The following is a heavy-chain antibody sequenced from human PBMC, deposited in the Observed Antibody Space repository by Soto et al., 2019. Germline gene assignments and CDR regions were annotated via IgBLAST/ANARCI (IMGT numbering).Heavy chain of an antibody. CDR2: MYYSGTT. CDR1: DGSISSSDFY. CDR3: AVVDSTGNWFDP. D-gene: IGHD6-25*01. Sequence: PSETLSLTCSVSDGSISSSDFYWGWLRQTPGKGLEFIGSMYYSGTTYYNPSLKSRVTISVDTSKNQFTLKLISVTAADTAVYYCAVVDSTGNWFDPSGEGALVTVSS. V-gene: IGHV4-39*01. J-gene: IGHJ5*02.